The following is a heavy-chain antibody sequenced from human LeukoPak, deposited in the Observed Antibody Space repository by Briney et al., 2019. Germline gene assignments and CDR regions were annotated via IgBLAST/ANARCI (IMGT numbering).Heavy chain of an antibody. CDR1: GFTVRSDG. CDR2: IWYDGSNK. Sequence: GRSLGLSCAASGFTVRSDGMDWGRQAPSKELEWVAVIWYDGSNKYYADSVKGRFTISRDNSKNTLYLQMNSLRAEDTAVYYCARYSSGWTRGVYYYYYGMDVWGKGTTITVSS. V-gene: IGHV3-33*01. D-gene: IGHD6-19*01. J-gene: IGHJ6*04. CDR3: ARYSSGWTRGVYYYYYGMDV.